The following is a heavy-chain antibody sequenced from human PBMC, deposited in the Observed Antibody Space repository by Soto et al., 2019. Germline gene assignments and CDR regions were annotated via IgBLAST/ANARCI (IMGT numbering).Heavy chain of an antibody. Sequence: EVQLVESGGGLVKPGGSLRLSCAASGFTFSSYSMNWVRQAPGKGLEWVSSISSSSSYIYYADSVKGRFTISRDNAKNSLYLQMNSLRAEDTAVYYGARDRTVGSDSGSFAYWGQGTLVTVSS. J-gene: IGHJ4*02. CDR3: ARDRTVGSDSGSFAY. D-gene: IGHD1-26*01. V-gene: IGHV3-21*01. CDR2: ISSSSSYI. CDR1: GFTFSSYS.